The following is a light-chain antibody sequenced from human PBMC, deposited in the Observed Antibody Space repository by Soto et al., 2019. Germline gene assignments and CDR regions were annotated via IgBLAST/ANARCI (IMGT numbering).Light chain of an antibody. V-gene: IGLV3-21*02. J-gene: IGLJ2*01. CDR2: DDS. Sequence: SHELTQPPSVSVAPGQTAWISCGGNNIETKSVHWYQQRPGQAPVLVIHDDSDRPSGIPERFSGSNSGNTATLTISRVEAGDEADYYCQVWDIRSDHVLFGGGTKVTVL. CDR1: NIETKS. CDR3: QVWDIRSDHVL.